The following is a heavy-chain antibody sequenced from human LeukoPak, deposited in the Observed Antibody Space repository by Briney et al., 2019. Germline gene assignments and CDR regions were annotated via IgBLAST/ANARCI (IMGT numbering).Heavy chain of an antibody. J-gene: IGHJ4*02. V-gene: IGHV3-30*02. Sequence: GGSLRLSCAASGFTLSNYGMHWVRQAPGKGLEWVAFIRYDGSNKYYADSVKGRFTISRDNSKNTLYLQMNSLRAEDAAVYYCAKDPTHYRVWDYYETIGLSYWGQGTLVTVSS. CDR2: IRYDGSNK. CDR3: AKDPTHYRVWDYYETIGLSY. CDR1: GFTLSNYG. D-gene: IGHD3-22*01.